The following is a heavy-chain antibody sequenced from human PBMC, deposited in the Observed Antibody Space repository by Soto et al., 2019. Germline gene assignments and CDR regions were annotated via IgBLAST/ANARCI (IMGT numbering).Heavy chain of an antibody. CDR3: AKIISRGTGDAFHV. D-gene: IGHD1-1*01. J-gene: IGHJ3*01. Sequence: QVLLVESGGGVVQPGRSLRLSCAASGFDFSDYRMHWVRRAPGTRLEWVGAISQDGTEKFYGESTLGRFTISRDNSERTLSLQMDSLRPEDTAVYFCAKIISRGTGDAFHVWGQGTKVTVSS. CDR2: ISQDGTEK. CDR1: GFDFSDYR. V-gene: IGHV3-30*18.